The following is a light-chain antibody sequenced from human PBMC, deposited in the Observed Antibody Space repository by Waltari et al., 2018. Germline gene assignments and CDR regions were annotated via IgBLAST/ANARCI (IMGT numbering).Light chain of an antibody. J-gene: IGLJ2*01. CDR1: SSDFGGYNY. Sequence: QSALTQPASVSGSPGQSITISCTGTSSDFGGYNYVSWYQQHPGQAPKLIIDDVSKRPSGVSNRFSGSKSGNTASLTISGLQAEDEADYYCCSYAGSSTFLVFGGGTKLTVL. V-gene: IGLV2-23*02. CDR3: CSYAGSSTFLV. CDR2: DVS.